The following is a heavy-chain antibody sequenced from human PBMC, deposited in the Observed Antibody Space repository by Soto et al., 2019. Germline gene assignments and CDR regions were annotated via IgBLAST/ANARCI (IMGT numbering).Heavy chain of an antibody. Sequence: EVQLVESGGGLVKPGGSLRLSCAASGFTFSSYSRNWVRQAPGRGRGWVSSISRSSSYIYYADSVKGRFTISRDNAKNSLYLQMNSLRAEDTAVYYCARDQLQKYSRYYGMDVWGQGTTVTVSS. V-gene: IGHV3-21*01. J-gene: IGHJ6*02. CDR1: GFTFSSYS. CDR2: ISRSSSYI. CDR3: ARDQLQKYSRYYGMDV. D-gene: IGHD1-1*01.